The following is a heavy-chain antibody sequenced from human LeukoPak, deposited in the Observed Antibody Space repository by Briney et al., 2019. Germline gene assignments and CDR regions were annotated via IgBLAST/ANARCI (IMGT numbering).Heavy chain of an antibody. CDR1: GFTFSSYS. CDR2: ISSSSSYI. V-gene: IGHV3-21*04. J-gene: IGHJ4*02. D-gene: IGHD3-10*01. Sequence: GGSLRLSCAASGFTFSSYSMNWVRQAPGKGLEWVSSISSSSSYIYYADSVKGRFTISRDSSKNTLYLQMNSLRAEDTAVYYCATDKGYYASGFFDNWGQGALVGVSS. CDR3: ATDKGYYASGFFDN.